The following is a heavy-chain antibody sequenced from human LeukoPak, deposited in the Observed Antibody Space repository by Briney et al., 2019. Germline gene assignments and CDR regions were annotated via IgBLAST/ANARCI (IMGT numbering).Heavy chain of an antibody. CDR1: GFTFSSYS. J-gene: IGHJ4*02. Sequence: GGSLRLSCAASGFTFSSYSRNWVRQAPGKGLEWVSAISGSSSYIYYADSVKGRFTISRDNAKTSLYLQMNSRTEDAAAEYYCVRAPAKKTAMVDYWGRGTLVAVSS. CDR3: VRAPAKKTAMVDY. D-gene: IGHD5-18*01. CDR2: ISGSSSYI. V-gene: IGHV3-21*01.